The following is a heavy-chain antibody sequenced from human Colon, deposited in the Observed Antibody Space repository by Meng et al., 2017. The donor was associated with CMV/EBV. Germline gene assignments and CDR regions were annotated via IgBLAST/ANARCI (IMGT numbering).Heavy chain of an antibody. V-gene: IGHV4-39*01. CDR3: ARQGGASPTTGVF. D-gene: IGHD1-26*01. CDR2: LYYTGST. Sequence: GSLRLSCAASGFTFSSYSMSWVRQAPGKGFEWIGSLYYTGSTYYNTSLGSRVTMSVDTSRNQFSLKLSSVTAADTAVYYCARQGGASPTTGVFWGPGILVTVSS. J-gene: IGHJ4*02. CDR1: GFTFSSYS.